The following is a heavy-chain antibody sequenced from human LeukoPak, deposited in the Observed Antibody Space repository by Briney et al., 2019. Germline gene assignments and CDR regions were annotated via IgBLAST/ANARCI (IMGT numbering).Heavy chain of an antibody. D-gene: IGHD6-19*01. Sequence: ASVKVSCKASGYTFTSYGISWVRQAPGQGLEWMGWISAYNGNTNYAQKLQGRVTMTTDTSTSTAYMELRSLRSDDTAVYYCARETVAGHYYYYYMDVWGKGTTVTVS. V-gene: IGHV1-18*01. CDR2: ISAYNGNT. CDR1: GYTFTSYG. J-gene: IGHJ6*03. CDR3: ARETVAGHYYYYYMDV.